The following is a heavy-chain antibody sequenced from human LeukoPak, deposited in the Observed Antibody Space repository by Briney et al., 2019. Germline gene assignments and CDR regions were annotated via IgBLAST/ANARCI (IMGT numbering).Heavy chain of an antibody. CDR2: IYTSGST. D-gene: IGHD3-22*01. J-gene: IGHJ1*01. Sequence: PSETLSLTCTVSGGSISSGSYYWSWIRQPAGKGLEWIGRIYTSGSTNYNPSLKSRVTISVDTSKNQFSLKLSSVTAADTAVYYCARGPHYYYDEYFQHWGQGTLVTVSS. CDR3: ARGPHYYYDEYFQH. CDR1: GGSISSGSYY. V-gene: IGHV4-61*02.